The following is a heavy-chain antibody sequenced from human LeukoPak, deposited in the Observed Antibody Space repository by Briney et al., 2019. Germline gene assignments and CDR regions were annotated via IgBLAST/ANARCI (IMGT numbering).Heavy chain of an antibody. CDR1: GFTVSSNY. CDR2: IYSGGST. V-gene: IGHV3-53*01. CDR3: ARGTRSSSWSEFDY. D-gene: IGHD6-13*01. Sequence: PGGSLRLSCAASGFTVSSNYMSWVRQAPGKGLEWVSVIYSGGSTYYADSVKGRFTISRDNSKNTLYLQMNSLRAEDTAVYYCARGTRSSSWSEFDYWGQGTLVTVSS. J-gene: IGHJ4*02.